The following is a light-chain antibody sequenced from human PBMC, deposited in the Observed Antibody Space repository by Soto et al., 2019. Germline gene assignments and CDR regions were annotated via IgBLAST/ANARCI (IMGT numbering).Light chain of an antibody. V-gene: IGKV3-15*01. CDR2: GAS. CDR1: QSVSSN. J-gene: IGKJ5*01. CDR3: QQRSNWPSST. Sequence: EIVMTQSPATLSVSPGERATLSCRASQSVSSNLAWYQQKPGQAPRLLIYGASTRATGIPARFSGSGSGTEFTLTISSLEPEDFAVYYCQQRSNWPSSTFGQGTRLEIK.